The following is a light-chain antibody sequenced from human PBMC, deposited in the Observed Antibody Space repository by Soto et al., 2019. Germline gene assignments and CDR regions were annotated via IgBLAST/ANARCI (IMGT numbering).Light chain of an antibody. CDR3: AAWDDSLNGFVV. J-gene: IGLJ2*01. CDR2: SNN. Sequence: QSVLTQPPSASGTPGQWVTISCSGSSSNIGSNTVNWYQQLPGTAPKLLIYSNNQRPSGVADRFSGSKSGTSASLAISGLQSEDEADYYCAAWDDSLNGFVVFGGGTKLTVL. V-gene: IGLV1-44*01. CDR1: SSNIGSNT.